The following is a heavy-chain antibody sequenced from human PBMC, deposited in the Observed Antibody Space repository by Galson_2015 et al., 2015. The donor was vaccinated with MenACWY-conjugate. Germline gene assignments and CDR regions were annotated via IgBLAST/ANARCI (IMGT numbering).Heavy chain of an antibody. V-gene: IGHV3-23*01. J-gene: IGHJ4*02. CDR3: AKKFGSSSWFRGFDS. Sequence: SLRLSCAASGFTFSGYAMTWVRQAPGKGLEWVSVISGSGGTIYYAESVKGRFTISRDNSKNTLLLEMNSLRAEDTAVYYCAKKFGSSSWFRGFDSWGQGTLVTVSS. D-gene: IGHD6-13*01. CDR1: GFTFSGYA. CDR2: ISGSGGTI.